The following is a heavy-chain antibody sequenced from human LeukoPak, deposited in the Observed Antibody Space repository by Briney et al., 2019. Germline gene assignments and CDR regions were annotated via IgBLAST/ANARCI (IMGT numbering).Heavy chain of an antibody. Sequence: TGGSLRLSCAASGFTFSSYWMSWVRQAPGKGLEWVANIKQDGSEKYYVDSVKGRFTISRDNAKNSLYLQMNSLRAEDTAVYYCAREAGGYYSFFDYWGQGTLVTVSS. CDR3: AREAGGYYSFFDY. CDR2: IKQDGSEK. CDR1: GFTFSSYW. D-gene: IGHD3-22*01. J-gene: IGHJ4*02. V-gene: IGHV3-7*01.